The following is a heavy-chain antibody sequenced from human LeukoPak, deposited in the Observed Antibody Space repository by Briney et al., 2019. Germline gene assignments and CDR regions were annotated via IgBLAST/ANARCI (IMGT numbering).Heavy chain of an antibody. CDR2: INTNTGNP. CDR3: ASRSDSSGSSFDY. D-gene: IGHD3-22*01. J-gene: IGHJ4*02. CDR1: GYTFNSYA. V-gene: IGHV7-4-1*02. Sequence: ASVKVSCKASGYTFNSYAMNWVRRAPGQGLEWMGWINTNTGNPMYAQGFTGRFVFSLDTSVSTAYLQISSLKAEDTAVYYCASRSDSSGSSFDYWGQGTLVTVSS.